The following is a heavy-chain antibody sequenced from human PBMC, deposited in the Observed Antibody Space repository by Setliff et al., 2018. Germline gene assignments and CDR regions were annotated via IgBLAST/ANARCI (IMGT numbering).Heavy chain of an antibody. D-gene: IGHD2-2*01. J-gene: IGHJ4*02. CDR2: ISPHTGNT. Sequence: ASVKVSCKASGYTFSDYGISWVRQAPGQGLEWMGWISPHTGNTFYAPQFQGRVIMTTDTSTNTAYMDLWSLRSDDTAVYYCERLVRYCTTTTCQRTSGDDFWGQGTLVTVSS. V-gene: IGHV1-18*01. CDR1: GYTFSDYG. CDR3: ERLVRYCTTTTCQRTSGDDF.